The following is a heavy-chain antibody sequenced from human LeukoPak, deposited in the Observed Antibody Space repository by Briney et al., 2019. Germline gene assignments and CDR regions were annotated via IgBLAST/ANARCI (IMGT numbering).Heavy chain of an antibody. CDR1: GYKFSTYW. V-gene: IGHV5-51*01. D-gene: IGHD3-22*01. Sequence: GESLKISCKGSGYKFSTYWIAWVRQMPRKGLEWMGIIYPDDSDTRYNPSFQGQVTISADKSVSTAYLQWSSLRASDTAMYYCARPNITSYYDSRGYDGFDVWGQGTMVAVSS. J-gene: IGHJ3*01. CDR2: IYPDDSDT. CDR3: ARPNITSYYDSRGYDGFDV.